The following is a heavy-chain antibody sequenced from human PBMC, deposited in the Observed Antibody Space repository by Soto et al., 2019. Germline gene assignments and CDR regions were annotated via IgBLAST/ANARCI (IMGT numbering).Heavy chain of an antibody. CDR1: GIIFRTYA. D-gene: IGHD6-19*01. J-gene: IGHJ6*02. CDR3: AKGSGHAYYYYCLDV. Sequence: GGSLRLSCAATGIIFRTYAMGWVRQAPGKGLEWVSAISDPGSNTYYADSVKGRFTISRDNTKNTLYLQMESLRAEDTAVYYCAKGSGHAYYYYCLDVWGQGTTVTVSS. V-gene: IGHV3-23*01. CDR2: ISDPGSNT.